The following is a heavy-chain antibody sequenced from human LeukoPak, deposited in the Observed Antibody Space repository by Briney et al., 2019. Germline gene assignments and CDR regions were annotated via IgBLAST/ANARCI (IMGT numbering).Heavy chain of an antibody. CDR2: ISGSGRDT. CDR1: GFTFNNYA. J-gene: IGHJ4*02. V-gene: IGHV3-23*01. D-gene: IGHD1-26*01. Sequence: GGPLRLSCATSGFTFNNYAMSWVRQAPGKGLEWVSAISGSGRDTYYADSVKGRFTISRDNSKNTLFLQMNNLRVEDTAVYYCASRQWDLLDYWGQGTLVTVSS. CDR3: ASRQWDLLDY.